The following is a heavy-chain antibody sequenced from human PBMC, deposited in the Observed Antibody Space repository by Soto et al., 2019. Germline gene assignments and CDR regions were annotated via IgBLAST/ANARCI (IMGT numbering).Heavy chain of an antibody. D-gene: IGHD2-2*01. CDR1: GGSISSYY. CDR2: IYYSGST. CDR3: ARGPGYCSSTSCYFTGFDY. J-gene: IGHJ4*02. V-gene: IGHV4-59*01. Sequence: SETLSLTCTVSGGSISSYYWSWIRQPPGKGLEWIGYIYYSGSTNYNPSLKSRVTISVDTSKNQFSLKLSSVTAADTAVYYCARGPGYCSSTSCYFTGFDYWGQGTLVTVSS.